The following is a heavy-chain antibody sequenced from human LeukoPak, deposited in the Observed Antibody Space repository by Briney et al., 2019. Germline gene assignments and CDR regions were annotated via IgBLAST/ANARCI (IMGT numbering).Heavy chain of an antibody. J-gene: IGHJ4*02. CDR1: GGPIGSDY. CDR2: IYYTGHT. CDR3: AKYGNSGWVIDN. V-gene: IGHV4-59*08. Sequence: SETLSLTCPVSGGPIGSDYWTWIRQPPGKRREYVGYIYYTGHTNYNPPLKSRVTISVDTSKNQFSLKLSSVTAADTAVYFCAKYGNSGWVIDNWGQGTLVTVSS. D-gene: IGHD6-19*01.